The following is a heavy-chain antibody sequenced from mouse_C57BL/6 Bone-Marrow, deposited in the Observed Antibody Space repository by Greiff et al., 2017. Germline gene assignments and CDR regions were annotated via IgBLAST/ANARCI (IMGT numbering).Heavy chain of an antibody. CDR3: VNWDVGD. V-gene: IGHV10-1*01. J-gene: IGHJ2*01. CDR2: IRSKSNNYTT. D-gene: IGHD4-1*01. Sequence: EVKLQESGGGLVQPKGSVKLSCEASGFSFNTYAMNWVRQAPGKGLEWVARIRSKSNNYTTYEADSVKDIFTISRDDSESMLYLQMNNLKTEYTAMYYCVNWDVGDWGQGTTLTVSS. CDR1: GFSFNTYA.